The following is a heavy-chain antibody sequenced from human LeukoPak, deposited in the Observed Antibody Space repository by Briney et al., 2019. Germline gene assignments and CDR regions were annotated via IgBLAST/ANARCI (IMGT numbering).Heavy chain of an antibody. CDR1: GFTFSSYA. D-gene: IGHD2-2*01. CDR3: AKPQVPAASMLIFDY. V-gene: IGHV3-30*02. CDR2: IRYDGSNK. Sequence: GGSLRLSCAASGFTFSSYAMHWVRQAPGKGLEWVAFIRYDGSNKYYADSVKGRFTISRDNSKNTLYLQMNSLRAEDTAVYYCAKPQVPAASMLIFDYWGQGTLVTVSS. J-gene: IGHJ4*02.